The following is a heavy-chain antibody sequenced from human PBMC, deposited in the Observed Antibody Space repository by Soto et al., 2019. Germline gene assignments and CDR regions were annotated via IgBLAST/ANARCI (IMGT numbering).Heavy chain of an antibody. CDR1: GFTVNSHA. CDR3: TKSRRGILMVYGFGGMDV. D-gene: IGHD2-8*01. V-gene: IGHV3-23*01. Sequence: GGSLRLSCAASGFTVNSHAMSWVRQAPGKGLEWVTSISGSGDGTYYGDSVKGRFTISRDSSSSTLYLQMNNLRGEDTAVYFCTKSRRGILMVYGFGGMDVWGQGTTVTVSS. CDR2: ISGSGDGT. J-gene: IGHJ6*02.